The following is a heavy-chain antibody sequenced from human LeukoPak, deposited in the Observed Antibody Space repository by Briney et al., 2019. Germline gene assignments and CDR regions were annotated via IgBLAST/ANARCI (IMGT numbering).Heavy chain of an antibody. J-gene: IGHJ4*02. D-gene: IGHD1-1*01. V-gene: IGHV3-21*01. Sequence: GGSLRPSCAASGFTFSSYSMNWVRQAPGKGLEWVSSISSSSSYIYYADSVKGRFTISRDNAKNSLYLQMNSLRAEDTAVYYCARNWNDSPIDYWGQGTLVTVSS. CDR3: ARNWNDSPIDY. CDR2: ISSSSSYI. CDR1: GFTFSSYS.